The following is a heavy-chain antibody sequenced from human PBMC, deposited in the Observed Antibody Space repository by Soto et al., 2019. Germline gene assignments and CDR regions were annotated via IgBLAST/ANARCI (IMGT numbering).Heavy chain of an antibody. Sequence: PGGSLRLSCAASGFTFTYHGMHWVRQAPGKGLEWVAVISYDGSNEYYADSVKGRFTISRDNSKNTLYLQMNSLRAEDTAVYFCARDPYSSGWVDYWGQGTLVTVSS. CDR3: ARDPYSSGWVDY. CDR1: GFTFTYHG. CDR2: ISYDGSNE. V-gene: IGHV3-30*19. J-gene: IGHJ4*02. D-gene: IGHD6-19*01.